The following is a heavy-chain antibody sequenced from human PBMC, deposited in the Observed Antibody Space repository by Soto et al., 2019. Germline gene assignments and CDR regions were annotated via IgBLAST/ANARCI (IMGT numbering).Heavy chain of an antibody. Sequence: SETLSLTXTVSGGSISSYYWSWIRQPPGKGLEWIGYIYYSGSTNYNPSLKSRVTISVDTSRNQFSLKLSSVTAADTAVYYFARDRYSYGYYYYGMDVWGQGTTVTVSS. V-gene: IGHV4-59*01. CDR1: GGSISSYY. J-gene: IGHJ6*02. CDR2: IYYSGST. D-gene: IGHD5-18*01. CDR3: ARDRYSYGYYYYGMDV.